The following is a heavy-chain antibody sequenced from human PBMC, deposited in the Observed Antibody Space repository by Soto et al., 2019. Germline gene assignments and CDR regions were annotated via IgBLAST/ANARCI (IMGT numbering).Heavy chain of an antibody. CDR2: IFSAVVT. CDR3: AGAGNYNYAFEF. J-gene: IGHJ4*02. Sequence: GGSLRLSCAPSGFAVEDNFVGWARQASGKGMEWVSIIFSAVVTYYADSVKGRFTISKDISKNTLTLQMSSLRADDTAVYFCAGAGNYNYAFEFWGLGTRVTVSS. V-gene: IGHV3-53*01. D-gene: IGHD3-9*01. CDR1: GFAVEDNF.